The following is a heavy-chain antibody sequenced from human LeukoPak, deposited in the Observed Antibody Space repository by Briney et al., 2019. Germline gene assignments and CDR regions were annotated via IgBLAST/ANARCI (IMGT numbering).Heavy chain of an antibody. CDR1: GGSISSYY. V-gene: IGHV4-59*01. Sequence: SETLSLTCTVSGGSISSYYWSWIRQPPGKGLEWIGYIYYSGSTNYNPSLKSRVTISVDTSKNQFSLELSSVTAADTAVYYCARTVPRDYYYYYMDVWGKGTTVTVSS. D-gene: IGHD3-10*01. CDR3: ARTVPRDYYYYYMDV. CDR2: IYYSGST. J-gene: IGHJ6*03.